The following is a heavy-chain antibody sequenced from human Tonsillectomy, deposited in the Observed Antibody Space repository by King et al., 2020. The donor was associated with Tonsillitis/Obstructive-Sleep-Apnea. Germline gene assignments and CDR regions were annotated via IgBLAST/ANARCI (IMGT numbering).Heavy chain of an antibody. Sequence: HVQLVESGGGLVKPGESLRLSCAASGFTFSDYYMSWFRQAPGKGLEWVSYISSSSSTIYYADSVKGRFTISRDNAKNSLYLQMNSLRAEDTAVYYCASPKYYYDSDGYYFDYWGQGTLVTVSS. J-gene: IGHJ4*02. D-gene: IGHD3-22*01. CDR2: ISSSSSTI. CDR1: GFTFSDYY. V-gene: IGHV3-11*01. CDR3: ASPKYYYDSDGYYFDY.